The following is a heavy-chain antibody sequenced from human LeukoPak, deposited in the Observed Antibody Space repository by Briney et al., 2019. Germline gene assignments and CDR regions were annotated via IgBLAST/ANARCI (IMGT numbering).Heavy chain of an antibody. D-gene: IGHD6-13*01. CDR1: GFTFSTYW. V-gene: IGHV3-7*05. CDR2: IKQDGSEK. Sequence: GGSLRLSCAASGFTFSTYWMNWVRQAPGKGLEWVANIKQDGSEKYYVDSVKGRFTTSRDNAKNSLYLQMDSLRAEDTAMYYCAKLAAAGTRPFDYWGQGTLVTVSS. J-gene: IGHJ4*02. CDR3: AKLAAAGTRPFDY.